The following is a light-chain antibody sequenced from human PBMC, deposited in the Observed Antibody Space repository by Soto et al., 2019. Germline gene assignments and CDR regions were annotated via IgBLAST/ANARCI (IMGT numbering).Light chain of an antibody. J-gene: IGKJ2*01. V-gene: IGKV3-11*01. CDR3: QHNSNLQGT. CDR2: GAS. Sequence: TLTLSTRERATLSCRASQSVGTYVSWFQQEPGHRPSILVSGASNRAAGIPARVSGSGSGADFSLTISSLEPEDFAVYYCQHNSNLQGTFG. CDR1: QSVGTY.